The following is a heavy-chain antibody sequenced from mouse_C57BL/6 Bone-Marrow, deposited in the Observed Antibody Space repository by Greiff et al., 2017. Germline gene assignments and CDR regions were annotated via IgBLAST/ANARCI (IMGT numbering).Heavy chain of an antibody. CDR1: GYTFTSYG. D-gene: IGHD2-3*01. CDR2: IYPRSGNT. Sequence: QVQLKESGAELARPGASVKLSCKASGYTFTSYGISWVKQRTGQGLEWIGEIYPRSGNTYYNEKFKGKATLTADKSSSTAYMQLSSLTSEDSAVYYCARRGWLLRDFDYWGQGTTLTVSS. J-gene: IGHJ2*01. V-gene: IGHV1-81*01. CDR3: ARRGWLLRDFDY.